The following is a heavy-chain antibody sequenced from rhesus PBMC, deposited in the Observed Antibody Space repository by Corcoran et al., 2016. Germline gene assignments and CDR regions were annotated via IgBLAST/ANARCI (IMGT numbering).Heavy chain of an antibody. Sequence: QEQLVQSGAEVTKPGASVKGSCNASGYSFTSYVIRWLRQAPGQGFEWMGGIHPGYGSTSYAQKFQGRVTITADMSTSTGYMELSSLRSEDMAVYYCAARPRVSGNFDYWGQGVLVTVSS. CDR1: GYSFTSYV. J-gene: IGHJ4*01. V-gene: IGHV1-70*01. CDR2: IHPGYGST. D-gene: IGHD6-25*01. CDR3: AARPRVSGNFDY.